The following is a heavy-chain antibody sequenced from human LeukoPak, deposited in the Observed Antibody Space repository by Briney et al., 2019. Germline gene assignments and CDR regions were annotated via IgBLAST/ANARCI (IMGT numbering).Heavy chain of an antibody. CDR1: GGTFSSYA. CDR2: IIPIFGTA. J-gene: IGHJ3*01. Sequence: GASVKVSCKASGGTFSSYAISWVRQAPGQGLEWTGGIIPIFGTANYAQKFQGRVTITADESTSTAYMELSSLRSEDTAVYYCARDNDYVGTLWGQGTMVTVSS. V-gene: IGHV1-69*13. D-gene: IGHD4-23*01. CDR3: ARDNDYVGTL.